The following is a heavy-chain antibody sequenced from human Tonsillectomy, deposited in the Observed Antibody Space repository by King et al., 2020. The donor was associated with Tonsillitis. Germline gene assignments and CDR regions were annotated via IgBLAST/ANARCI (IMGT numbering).Heavy chain of an antibody. D-gene: IGHD3-22*01. Sequence: QLVQSGGGVVQPGGSLRLSCAASGFRFSYYGMHWVRQAPGKGLEWVAFIRYDGINKYYADSVKGRFTISRDNSENTLYLQMNSLRAEDTAVYYCAKEADYYDSSYQNNDYWGQGTLVTVSS. CDR1: GFRFSYYG. J-gene: IGHJ4*02. CDR2: IRYDGINK. CDR3: AKEADYYDSSYQNNDY. V-gene: IGHV3-30*02.